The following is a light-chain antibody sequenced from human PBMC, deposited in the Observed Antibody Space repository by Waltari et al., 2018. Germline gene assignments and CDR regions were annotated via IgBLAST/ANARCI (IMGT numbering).Light chain of an antibody. CDR2: DVT. CDR1: SRAIGGYNY. J-gene: IGLJ3*02. Sequence: QSALTQPRSVSGSPGQSVTISCTGTSRAIGGYNYVSWYQQHPGKAPKLIIYDVTKRPSGVPDRFSASKSGNTASLTIAGLQADDEADYYCYSYADTFTWVFGGGTKLTVL. CDR3: YSYADTFTWV. V-gene: IGLV2-11*01.